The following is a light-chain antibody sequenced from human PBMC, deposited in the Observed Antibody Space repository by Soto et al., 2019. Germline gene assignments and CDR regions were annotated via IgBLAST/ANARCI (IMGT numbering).Light chain of an antibody. Sequence: QSALTQPASVSGSPGQSITISCTGTSSDIGTYNYVTWYQQHPGKAPKLMIYDVSNWPSGVSNRFSGSKSGNTASLTISGLQAEDEADYYCSSYTTSSAWVFGGGTKVTVL. CDR3: SSYTTSSAWV. V-gene: IGLV2-14*01. CDR2: DVS. CDR1: SSDIGTYNY. J-gene: IGLJ3*02.